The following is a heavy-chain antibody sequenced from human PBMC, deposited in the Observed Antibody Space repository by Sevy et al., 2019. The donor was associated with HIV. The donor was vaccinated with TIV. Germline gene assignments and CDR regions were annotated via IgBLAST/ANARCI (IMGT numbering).Heavy chain of an antibody. V-gene: IGHV3-30*04. CDR2: ISYNGNNK. CDR1: GFTFSSYA. J-gene: IGHJ4*02. Sequence: GGSLRLSCTASGFTFSSYAMYWVRQAPGKGLERVAVISYNGNNKDYADSVKGGLTISGDYSKNTLYLQMNSLRAEDTAVYYRASHYYDSTGYYFPFDYWGQGTLVTVSS. CDR3: ASHYYDSTGYYFPFDY. D-gene: IGHD3-22*01.